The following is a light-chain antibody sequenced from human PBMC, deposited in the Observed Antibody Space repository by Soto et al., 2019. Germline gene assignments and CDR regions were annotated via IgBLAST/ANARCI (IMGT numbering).Light chain of an antibody. CDR3: QKYYVTPHT. CDR2: DAS. J-gene: IGKJ2*01. CDR1: QSVSSN. Sequence: EIVMTQSPATLSVSPGERATLSCRASQSVSSNLAWSQQRPGQAPRLLIDDASTRATGIPTRFSGSVSGPEFTLTISSLQCDDCAFYYCQKYYVTPHTFGQGTKMEIK. V-gene: IGKV3-15*01.